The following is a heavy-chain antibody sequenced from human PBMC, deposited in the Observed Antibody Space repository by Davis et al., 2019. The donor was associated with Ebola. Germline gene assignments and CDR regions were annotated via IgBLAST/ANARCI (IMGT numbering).Heavy chain of an antibody. CDR3: ARYCHYPDCSYFDC. CDR1: GFTFSNYD. CDR2: ISATEAHT. Sequence: PGGSLRLSCAASGFTFSNYDMSWVRQVPGKGLEWVSTISATEAHTHYSDSVKGRFTISRDNSKDTLYLQMNSLRAEDTATYYCARYCHYPDCSYFDCWGQGTMVAVSS. V-gene: IGHV3-23*01. D-gene: IGHD2-15*01. J-gene: IGHJ4*02.